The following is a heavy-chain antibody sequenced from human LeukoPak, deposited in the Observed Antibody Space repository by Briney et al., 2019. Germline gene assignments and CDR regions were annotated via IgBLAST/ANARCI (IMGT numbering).Heavy chain of an antibody. V-gene: IGHV4-39*07. CDR3: ARVMEYFDWLRGAHYYMDV. CDR1: GGSISSSSYY. Sequence: SETLSLTCTVSGGSISSSSYYWGWIRQPPGKGLEWIGSIDYSGSTNYNPSLKSRVTISVDTSKNQFSLKLSSVTAADTAVYYCARVMEYFDWLRGAHYYMDVWGKGTTVTISS. D-gene: IGHD3-9*01. J-gene: IGHJ6*03. CDR2: IDYSGST.